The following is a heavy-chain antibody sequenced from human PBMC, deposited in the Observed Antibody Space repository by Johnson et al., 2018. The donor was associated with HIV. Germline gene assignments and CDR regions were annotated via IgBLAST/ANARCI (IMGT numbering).Heavy chain of an antibody. Sequence: MQLVESGGGLVQPGGSLRLSCAASGFSFDSHAINWVRQAPGKGLQWVSAISYSGSSTYYADSVTGRFTISRDNSRSTVYLHMINLRADDTALYYCAREISRYYYDYAAFDLWGQGTTVTVSS. V-gene: IGHV3-23*04. CDR2: ISYSGSST. J-gene: IGHJ3*01. D-gene: IGHD3-22*01. CDR3: AREISRYYYDYAAFDL. CDR1: GFSFDSHA.